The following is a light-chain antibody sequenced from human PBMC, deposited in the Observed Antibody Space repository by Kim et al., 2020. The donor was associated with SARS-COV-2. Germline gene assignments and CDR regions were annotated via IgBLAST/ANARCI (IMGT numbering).Light chain of an antibody. J-gene: IGLJ3*02. V-gene: IGLV4-69*01. CDR3: QTWGTGSWV. CDR1: SGHSSYA. Sequence: ASLKLTCTLSSGHSSYAIAWHQQQPEKGPRYLMKLNSDGSHSKGDGIPYRFSGSSSGAERYLTISSLQSEDEADYYCQTWGTGSWVFGGGTQLTVL. CDR2: LNSDGSH.